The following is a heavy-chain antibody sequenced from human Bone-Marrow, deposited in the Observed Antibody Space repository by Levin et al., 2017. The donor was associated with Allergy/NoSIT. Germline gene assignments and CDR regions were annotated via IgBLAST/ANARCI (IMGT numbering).Heavy chain of an antibody. Sequence: QSGGSLRLSCAASGFTFTTYSMTWVRQAPGQGLEWVSYISSDSSAIYYADSVKGRFTISRHNAKNSLYLQMNSLSAEDTAVYYCGRYYSGSYPDCWGQGTLVTVSS. CDR1: GFTFTTYS. J-gene: IGHJ4*02. CDR2: ISSDSSAI. D-gene: IGHD3-10*01. V-gene: IGHV3-48*01. CDR3: GRYYSGSYPDC.